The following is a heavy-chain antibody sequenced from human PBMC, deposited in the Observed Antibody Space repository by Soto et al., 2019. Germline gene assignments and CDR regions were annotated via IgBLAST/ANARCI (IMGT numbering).Heavy chain of an antibody. D-gene: IGHD3-16*01. CDR2: ISYDGSNK. CDR3: ARGVGGGYFDY. V-gene: IGHV3-30-3*01. Sequence: QVQLVESGGGVVQPGRSLRLSGAASGFTFSSYAMHWVRQAPGTGLEWVAVISYDGSNKYYADSVKGRFTISRDNSKNTLYLQMNSLRAEDTAVYYCARGVGGGYFDYWGQGTLVTVSS. CDR1: GFTFSSYA. J-gene: IGHJ4*02.